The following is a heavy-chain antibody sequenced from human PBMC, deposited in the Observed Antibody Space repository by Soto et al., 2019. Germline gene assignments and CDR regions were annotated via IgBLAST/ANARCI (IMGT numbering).Heavy chain of an antibody. V-gene: IGHV4-59*08. Sequence: PSETLSLTCTVAGGSFSTYYWSWIRQPPGKGLEWIGYFYYGGSTNYNPSLKSRVTISVDTSKNQFSLKLSSVTAADTAVYYCARNFGHYDILTGYYHLYYFASWGQGTLVTGSS. CDR1: GGSFSTYY. CDR2: FYYGGST. J-gene: IGHJ4*02. CDR3: ARNFGHYDILTGYYHLYYFAS. D-gene: IGHD3-9*01.